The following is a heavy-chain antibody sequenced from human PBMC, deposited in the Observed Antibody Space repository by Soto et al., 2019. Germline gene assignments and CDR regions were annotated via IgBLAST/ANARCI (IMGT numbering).Heavy chain of an antibody. Sequence: QVQLEQSGAEVKKPGASVKVSCKASGYTFTSYGLSWVRQAPGQGLEWMGWISAYNGKTNYAQKFQGRVTMTTDTPTRKAQRDGGTVGPDDAAGYYGARGEGETGGAPASWAQGTLVP. J-gene: IGHJ5*02. CDR2: ISAYNGKT. V-gene: IGHV1-18*04. D-gene: IGHD3-16*01. CDR1: GYTFTSYG. CDR3: ARGEGETGGAPAS.